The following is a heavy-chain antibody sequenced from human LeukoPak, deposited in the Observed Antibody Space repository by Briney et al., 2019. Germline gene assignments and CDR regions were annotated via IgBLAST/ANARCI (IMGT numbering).Heavy chain of an antibody. CDR2: IYTSGST. CDR1: GGSISSYY. J-gene: IGHJ3*02. D-gene: IGHD2-2*01. CDR3: ARDYCSSTSCRHGAFDI. Sequence: SETLSLTCTVSGGSISSYYWSWIRQPAGKGLEWIGRIYTSGSTNYNPSLKSRVTMSVGTSKNQFSLKLSSVTAADTAVYYCARDYCSSTSCRHGAFDIWGQGTMVTVSS. V-gene: IGHV4-4*07.